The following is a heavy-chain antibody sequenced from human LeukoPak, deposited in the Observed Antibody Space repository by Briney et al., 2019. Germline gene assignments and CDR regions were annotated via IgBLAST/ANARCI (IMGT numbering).Heavy chain of an antibody. V-gene: IGHV1-8*02. Sequence: ASVKVSCKASGYTFTSYGINWVRQAPGQGLEWMGWMNPNSGNTGYAQKFQGRVTMTRNTSISTAYMELSSLRSDDTAVYYCAGVSPKHDACDIWGQGTMVTVSS. CDR2: MNPNSGNT. CDR3: AGVSPKHDACDI. CDR1: GYTFTSYG. J-gene: IGHJ3*02.